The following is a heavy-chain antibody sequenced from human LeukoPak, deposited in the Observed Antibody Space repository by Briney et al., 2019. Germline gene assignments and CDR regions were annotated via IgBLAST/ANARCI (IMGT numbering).Heavy chain of an antibody. CDR2: ISGTTSGT. Sequence: GGSLRLSCAASGFTFSTCAMSWVRQAPGKGLEWVSGISGTTSGTYYADSVKGRFTISRDNSKNTLFLQVNSLRAEDTAVYYCAKVRTYFYHGLDVWGQGTTVTVSS. CDR3: AKVRTYFYHGLDV. D-gene: IGHD1-14*01. CDR1: GFTFSTCA. V-gene: IGHV3-23*01. J-gene: IGHJ6*02.